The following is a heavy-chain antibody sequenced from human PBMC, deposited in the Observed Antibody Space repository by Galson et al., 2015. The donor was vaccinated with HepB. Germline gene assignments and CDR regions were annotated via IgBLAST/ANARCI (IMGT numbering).Heavy chain of an antibody. V-gene: IGHV3-30*18. Sequence: LRLSCAASGFIFSSEGMHWVRQAPGKGLEWVAMISDDGSTRYYADSVKVRFTISRDNSKNTLYLQMNSLRPEDTAVYYCAKDGHYYGGNSRPLDYWGQGALVTVSS. CDR2: ISDDGSTR. D-gene: IGHD4-23*01. CDR1: GFIFSSEG. CDR3: AKDGHYYGGNSRPLDY. J-gene: IGHJ4*02.